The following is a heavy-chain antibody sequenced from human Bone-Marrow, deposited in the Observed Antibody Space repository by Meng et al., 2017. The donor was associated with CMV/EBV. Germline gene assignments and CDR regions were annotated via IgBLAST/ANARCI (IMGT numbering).Heavy chain of an antibody. J-gene: IGHJ5*02. Sequence: QVQLVQSGAVVKKPGSSVKVSCKASGGTLSSYAISWVRQAPGQGLEWMGGIIPIFGTANYAQKFQGRVTITADESTSTAYMELSSLRSDDTAVYYCARAVGSGSYGWFDPWGQGTLVTVSS. CDR2: IIPIFGTA. V-gene: IGHV1-69*12. CDR3: ARAVGSGSYGWFDP. D-gene: IGHD3-10*01. CDR1: GGTLSSYA.